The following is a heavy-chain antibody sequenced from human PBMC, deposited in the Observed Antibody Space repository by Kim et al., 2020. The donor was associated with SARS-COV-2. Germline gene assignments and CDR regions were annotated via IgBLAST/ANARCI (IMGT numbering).Heavy chain of an antibody. J-gene: IGHJ4*02. CDR2: IRSKAYGGTT. CDR1: GFTFGDYA. CDR3: TRDTAWDFVYDFWGGYPNDY. Sequence: GWSLRLSCTASGFTFGDYAMSWFRQAPGTGLEWVGFIRSKAYGGTTEYAASVKGRFTISRDDSKSIAYLQMNSLKTEDTAVYYCTRDTAWDFVYDFWGGYPNDYWGQGTLVTVSS. D-gene: IGHD3-3*01. V-gene: IGHV3-49*03.